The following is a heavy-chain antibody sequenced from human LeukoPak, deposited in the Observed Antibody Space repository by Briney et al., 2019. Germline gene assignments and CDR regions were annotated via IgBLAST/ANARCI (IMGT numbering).Heavy chain of an antibody. Sequence: GASVKVSCKASGYTFTSYYMHWMRQAPGQGLEWMGIINPSGGSTSYAQKFQGRVTMTRDTSTSTVYKEPSSLRSEDTAVSYCARDGEGYCGGDCFGYWGQGTLVTVSS. CDR1: GYTFTSYY. D-gene: IGHD2-15*01. CDR2: INPSGGST. V-gene: IGHV1-46*01. CDR3: ARDGEGYCGGDCFGY. J-gene: IGHJ4*02.